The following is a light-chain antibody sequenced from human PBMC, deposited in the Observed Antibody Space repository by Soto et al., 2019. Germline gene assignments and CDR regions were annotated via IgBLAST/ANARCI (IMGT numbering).Light chain of an antibody. CDR2: DAS. CDR3: QHRSKWTIT. V-gene: IGKV3-11*01. CDR1: QSVSSSY. Sequence: IAVNNAPGTVSGSPGYRATLSCGASQSVSSSYLAWYQQKPGQAPRLLIYDASNRATGIPARFSGSGSGTDFTLTISSLEPEDFAVYYCQHRSKWTITFAEGTRLEIK. J-gene: IGKJ5*01.